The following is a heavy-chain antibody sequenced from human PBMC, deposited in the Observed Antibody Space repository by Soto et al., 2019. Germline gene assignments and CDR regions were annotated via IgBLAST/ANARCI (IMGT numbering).Heavy chain of an antibody. CDR2: IYHSGST. Sequence: SETLSLTCAVSGYSISTGFNWAWIRQPPGKGLEWIGSIYHSGSTYYNLSLKSRVTISSDASKNQISLKLSSVTAADTALYYCARDWGTGFYKLDSWGQGTLVTVSS. V-gene: IGHV4-38-2*02. CDR3: ARDWGTGFYKLDS. J-gene: IGHJ4*02. CDR1: GYSISTGFN. D-gene: IGHD6-19*01.